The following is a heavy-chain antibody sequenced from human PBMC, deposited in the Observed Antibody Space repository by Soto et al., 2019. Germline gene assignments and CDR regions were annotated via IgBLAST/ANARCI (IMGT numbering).Heavy chain of an antibody. Sequence: SVKVSCKASGGTFSSYAISWVRQAPGQGLEWMGGIIPIFGTANYAQKFQGRATITADESMSTAYMELSSLRSEDTAVYYCARLYSSSWYASGWFGPWGQGTLVTVSS. J-gene: IGHJ5*02. CDR3: ARLYSSSWYASGWFGP. V-gene: IGHV1-69*13. CDR2: IIPIFGTA. D-gene: IGHD6-13*01. CDR1: GGTFSSYA.